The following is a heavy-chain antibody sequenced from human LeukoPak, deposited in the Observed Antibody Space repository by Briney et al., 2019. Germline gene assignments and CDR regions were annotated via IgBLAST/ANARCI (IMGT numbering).Heavy chain of an antibody. D-gene: IGHD2-15*01. CDR3: ARDRRCSGGSCYSGDFDY. Sequence: GGSLRLSCAASGFTFSSYSMNWVRQAPGKGLEWVSSISSSSSYIYYADSVKGRFTISRDNAKNSLYLQMNSLRAEDTAVYYCARDRRCSGGSCYSGDFDYWGQGTLVTVSS. CDR2: ISSSSSYI. CDR1: GFTFSSYS. J-gene: IGHJ4*02. V-gene: IGHV3-21*01.